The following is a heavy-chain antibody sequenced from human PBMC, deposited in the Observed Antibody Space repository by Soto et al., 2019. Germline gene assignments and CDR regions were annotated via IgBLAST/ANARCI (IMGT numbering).Heavy chain of an antibody. V-gene: IGHV3-30*18. Sequence: PGGSLRLSCAASGFTFSSYGMHWVRQAPGKGLEWVAVISYDGSNKYYADSVKGRFTISRDNSKNTLYLQMNSLRAEDTAVYYCAKATEYSSSSAPDYWGQGTLVTVSS. D-gene: IGHD6-6*01. CDR2: ISYDGSNK. CDR3: AKATEYSSSSAPDY. J-gene: IGHJ4*02. CDR1: GFTFSSYG.